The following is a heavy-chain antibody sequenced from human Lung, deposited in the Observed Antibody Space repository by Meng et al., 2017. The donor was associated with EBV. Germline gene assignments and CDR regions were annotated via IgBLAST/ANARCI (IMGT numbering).Heavy chain of an antibody. CDR1: GYTLPNYY. CDR3: ARGDGGNGSDY. D-gene: IGHD4-23*01. V-gene: IGHV1-46*01. CDR2: INPSGGST. J-gene: IGHJ4*02. Sequence: GELVQPGGEVNKPGASVKVSCKALGYTLPNYYMHWVRQAPGQGLEWMGVINPSGGSTNYAQKFQGRLTMTRDTSTSTVYMELRSLRSEDTAVYYCARGDGGNGSDYWGQGTLVTVSS.